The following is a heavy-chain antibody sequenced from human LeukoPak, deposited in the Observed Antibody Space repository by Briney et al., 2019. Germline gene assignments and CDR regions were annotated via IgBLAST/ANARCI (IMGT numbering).Heavy chain of an antibody. J-gene: IGHJ5*02. D-gene: IGHD6-13*01. CDR3: ARPTPGGAAAAYNWFDP. CDR2: IIPILGIA. CDR1: GGTFSSYA. Sequence: SVKVSCKASGGTFSSYAISWVRQAPGQGLEWMGRIIPILGIANYAQKFQSRVTITADKSTSTAYMELSSLRSEDTAVYYCARPTPGGAAAAYNWFDPWGQGTLVTVSS. V-gene: IGHV1-69*04.